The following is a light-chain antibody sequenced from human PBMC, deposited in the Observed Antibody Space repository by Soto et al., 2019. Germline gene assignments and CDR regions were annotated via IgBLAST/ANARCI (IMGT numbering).Light chain of an antibody. Sequence: EILMTQSPVTLSVSPGDRVTLSCRASRNINRKVAWYQQKPGQAPRLLISGASTSATGIPTRFSGSGSGTECTLTISNLQSEDFAVYYCQQYYDYPPLIFGGGTKVEIK. J-gene: IGKJ4*01. V-gene: IGKV3-15*01. CDR1: RNINRK. CDR3: QQYYDYPPLI. CDR2: GAS.